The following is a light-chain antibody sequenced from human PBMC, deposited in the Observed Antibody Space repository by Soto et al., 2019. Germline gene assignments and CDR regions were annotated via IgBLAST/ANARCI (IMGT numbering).Light chain of an antibody. Sequence: QAVVTQEPSLPFSPGGPATLTCPSAMEAVTRGTYPNGFQQSPGQQPRALTYSTTNKHSWTPARFSGALLGGRAALTLSGAQPEDEADYYCLLFDGHGVVFGGGTKLTVL. V-gene: IGLV7-43*01. CDR3: LLFDGHGVV. CDR1: MEAVTRGTY. CDR2: STT. J-gene: IGLJ2*01.